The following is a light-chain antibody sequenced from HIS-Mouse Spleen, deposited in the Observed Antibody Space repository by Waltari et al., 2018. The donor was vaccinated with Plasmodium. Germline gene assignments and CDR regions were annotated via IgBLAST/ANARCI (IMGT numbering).Light chain of an antibody. J-gene: IGKJ4*01. V-gene: IGKV3D-11*02. CDR1: QSVSSY. Sequence: EIVLTQSPATLSLSPGERATLSCRASQSVSSYLAWYQQKPGHAPRLLIDDASNRATGIPARFSGSGPGTDFTLTISSLEPEDFAVYYCQQRSNWQLTFGGGTKVEIK. CDR2: DAS. CDR3: QQRSNWQLT.